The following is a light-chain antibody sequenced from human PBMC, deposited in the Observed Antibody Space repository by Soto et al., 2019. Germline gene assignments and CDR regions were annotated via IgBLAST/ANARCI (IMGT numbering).Light chain of an antibody. CDR3: QQYGTSPHT. CDR2: AAS. J-gene: IGKJ2*01. Sequence: EIVLTQSPGTLSLSPGERATLSCRASQSVCSNYLAWYQQKPGQAPRLLIYAASSRATDIPDRFSGSGSGTDFTLTISRLEPEDSAVYSCQQYGTSPHTFGQGTKLEIK. V-gene: IGKV3-20*01. CDR1: QSVCSNY.